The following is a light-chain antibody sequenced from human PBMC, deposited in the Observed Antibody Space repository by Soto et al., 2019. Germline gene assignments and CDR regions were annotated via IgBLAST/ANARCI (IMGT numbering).Light chain of an antibody. J-gene: IGLJ1*01. CDR3: SSYTASSTYV. CDR1: SSDVGGYNY. CDR2: DVS. Sequence: QSVLXQPASVSGSPGQSITISCTGTSSDVGGYNYVSWYQHHPGKAPKLMIFDVSNRPSGVSNRFSGSKSGNTASLTISGLQAEDEADYYCSSYTASSTYVFGTGTKVTVL. V-gene: IGLV2-14*03.